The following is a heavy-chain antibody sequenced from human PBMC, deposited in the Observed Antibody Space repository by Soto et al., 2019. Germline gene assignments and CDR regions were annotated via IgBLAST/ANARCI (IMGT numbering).Heavy chain of an antibody. D-gene: IGHD1-1*01. J-gene: IGHJ6*02. CDR1: GLIFSDAW. Sequence: EVQVVESGGGLVKPGDSLRLSCVVSGLIFSDAWVSWVRQAPGKGLEWLGRIRNGGATDYPAPVKGRFTISRDDSKNTLELQMHSLKTEDTALCWCSWNEDGYHGMLVWGQGTKVTVSS. CDR2: IRNGGAT. CDR3: SWNEDGYHGMLV. V-gene: IGHV3-15*01.